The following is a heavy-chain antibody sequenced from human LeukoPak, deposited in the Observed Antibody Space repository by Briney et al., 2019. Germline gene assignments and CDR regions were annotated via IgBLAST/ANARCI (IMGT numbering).Heavy chain of an antibody. CDR1: GYTFTSYA. D-gene: IGHD5-24*01. CDR2: INAGNGNT. Sequence: PRASVKVSCKASGYTFTSYAMHWVRQAPGQRLEWMGWINAGNGNTKYSQEFQGRVTLTRDMSTSTDYLELSSLRSEDTAVYYCARDNSVRDEAWWFNPWGQGTLVTVSS. V-gene: IGHV1-3*03. CDR3: ARDNSVRDEAWWFNP. J-gene: IGHJ5*02.